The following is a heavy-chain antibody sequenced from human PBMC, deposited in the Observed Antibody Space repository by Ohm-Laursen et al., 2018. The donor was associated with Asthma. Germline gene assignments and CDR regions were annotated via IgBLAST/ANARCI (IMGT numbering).Heavy chain of an antibody. V-gene: IGHV1-69*13. Sequence: SVKVSCKSSGGTFTNYVIGWVRQAPGQGLEWMGGINSVYGTTDYAQKFQGRLTITADESTTTVYMELNSLRSEDTAVYFCARDTGVGGGNSIDYWGQGTLVTVSS. CDR2: INSVYGTT. J-gene: IGHJ4*02. D-gene: IGHD4-23*01. CDR3: ARDTGVGGGNSIDY. CDR1: GGTFTNYV.